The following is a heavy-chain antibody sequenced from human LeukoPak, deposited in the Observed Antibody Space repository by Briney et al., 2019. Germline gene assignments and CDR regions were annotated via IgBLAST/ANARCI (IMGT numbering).Heavy chain of an antibody. Sequence: PGGSLRLSCAASGFTFSSYSMNWVRQAPGKGLEWVSYISSSGSTIYYADSVKGRFTISRDNAKNSLFLQMNSLRAEDTAIYYCARGAGRYSSLTDYWGQGTLVTVSS. D-gene: IGHD6-13*01. J-gene: IGHJ4*02. CDR3: ARGAGRYSSLTDY. V-gene: IGHV3-48*04. CDR2: ISSSGSTI. CDR1: GFTFSSYS.